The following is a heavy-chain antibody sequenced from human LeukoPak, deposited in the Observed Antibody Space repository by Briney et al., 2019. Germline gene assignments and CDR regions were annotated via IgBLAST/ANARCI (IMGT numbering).Heavy chain of an antibody. CDR3: AKDDAWLQYGN. CDR1: GFTFSSHG. D-gene: IGHD5-24*01. J-gene: IGHJ4*02. CDR2: ISPNGVIT. Sequence: QPGGTLRLSCAASGFTFSSHGMNWVRQAPGKGLEWVSGISPNGVITYYADSVMGRFTISRDNSKGTVYLQMNSLRPEDTAVYYCAKDDAWLQYGNWGRGTLVTVSS. V-gene: IGHV3-23*01.